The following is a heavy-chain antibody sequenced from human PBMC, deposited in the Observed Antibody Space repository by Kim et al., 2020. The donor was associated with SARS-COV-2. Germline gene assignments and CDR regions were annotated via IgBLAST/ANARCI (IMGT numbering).Heavy chain of an antibody. CDR1: GGSINTYY. V-gene: IGHV4-59*08. CDR3: ASLTVFGVVSYFDY. CDR2: IYYSGFT. D-gene: IGHD3-3*01. Sequence: SETLSLTFSVSGGSINTYYWSWIRQIPGKGLEWIGYIYYSGFTNYNPSLKSRVTISIDTSNSQFSLSLSSVTAADTAVYYCASLTVFGVVSYFDYWGQGT. J-gene: IGHJ4*02.